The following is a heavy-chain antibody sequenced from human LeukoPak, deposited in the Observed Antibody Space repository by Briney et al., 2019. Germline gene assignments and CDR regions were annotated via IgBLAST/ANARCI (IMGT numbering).Heavy chain of an antibody. D-gene: IGHD2-2*01. CDR3: ARTGCSSTSCYPDY. CDR1: GGSISSGGYY. CDR2: IYYSGST. J-gene: IGHJ4*02. V-gene: IGHV4-31*03. Sequence: PSQTLSLTCTVSGGSISSGGYYWSWIRQHPGKGLEWIGYIYYSGSTYYNPSLKSRVTISVDTSKNQFSLKLSSVTAADTAVYYCARTGCSSTSCYPDYWGQGTLVTVSS.